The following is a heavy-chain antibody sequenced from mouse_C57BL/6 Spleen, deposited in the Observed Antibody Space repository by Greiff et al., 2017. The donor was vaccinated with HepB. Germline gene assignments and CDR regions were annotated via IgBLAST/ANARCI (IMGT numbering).Heavy chain of an antibody. CDR2: IHPNSGST. V-gene: IGHV1-64*01. D-gene: IGHD1-1*01. CDR1: GYTFTSYW. Sequence: QVQLQQPGAELVKPGASVKLSCKASGYTFTSYWMHWVKQRPGQGLEWIGMIHPNSGSTNYNEKFKSKATLTVDKSYSTAYMQLSSLPSEDSAVYYCARSPPVTTVVAPYGMDYWGQGTSVTVSS. J-gene: IGHJ4*01. CDR3: ARSPPVTTVVAPYGMDY.